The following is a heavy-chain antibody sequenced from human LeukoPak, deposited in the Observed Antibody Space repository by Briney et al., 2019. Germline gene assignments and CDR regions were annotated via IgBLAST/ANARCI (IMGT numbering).Heavy chain of an antibody. CDR2: IYPGESDT. CDR1: GYPFSTYW. J-gene: IGHJ4*02. V-gene: IGHV5-51*01. Sequence: GGSLQISCQASGYPFSTYWIGGVRPLPGKGREGMGIIYPGESDTKYSPSFQGRLTISADKSISTTYLQWSSLKASDTAMYYCARHEDFDYWGQGTLVTVSS. CDR3: ARHEDFDY.